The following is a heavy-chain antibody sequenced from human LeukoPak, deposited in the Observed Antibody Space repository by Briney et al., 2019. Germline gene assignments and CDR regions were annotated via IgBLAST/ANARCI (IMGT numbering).Heavy chain of an antibody. CDR3: ARVSGYCSGGSCYSWFDP. V-gene: IGHV4-61*01. CDR1: GGSISSSSYY. J-gene: IGHJ5*02. Sequence: SETLSLTCTVSGGSISSSSYYWSWIRQPPGKGLEWIGYIYYSGSTNYNPSLKSRVTISVDTSKNQFSLKLSSVTAADTAVYYCARVSGYCSGGSCYSWFDPWGQGTLVTVSS. D-gene: IGHD2-15*01. CDR2: IYYSGST.